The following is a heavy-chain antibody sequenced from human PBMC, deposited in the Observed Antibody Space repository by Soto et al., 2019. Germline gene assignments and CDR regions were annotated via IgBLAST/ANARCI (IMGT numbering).Heavy chain of an antibody. D-gene: IGHD4-17*01. V-gene: IGHV4-59*08. CDR3: ARAATTLRFYYYGMDV. Sequence: PSETLSLTCTVSGGSISSYYWSWIRRPPGKGLEWIGYIYYSGSTNYNPSLKSRVTISVDTSKNQFSLKLSSVTAADTAVYYCARAATTLRFYYYGMDVWGQGTTVTVSS. CDR2: IYYSGST. J-gene: IGHJ6*02. CDR1: GGSISSYY.